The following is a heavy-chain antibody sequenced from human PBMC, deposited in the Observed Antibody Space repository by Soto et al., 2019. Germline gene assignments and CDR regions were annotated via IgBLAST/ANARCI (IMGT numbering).Heavy chain of an antibody. Sequence: GGSLRLACVAGVFRLGSYALTWVLQAPGKGLEWVSTISGSDGRTFYADAVKGRFSISRDISKSTVYLKMNSLRAEDKAIYYCARWSYLDVWGQGTQVTVSS. J-gene: IGHJ4*02. CDR3: ARWSYLDV. V-gene: IGHV3-23*01. D-gene: IGHD3-10*01. CDR2: ISGSDGRT. CDR1: VFRLGSYA.